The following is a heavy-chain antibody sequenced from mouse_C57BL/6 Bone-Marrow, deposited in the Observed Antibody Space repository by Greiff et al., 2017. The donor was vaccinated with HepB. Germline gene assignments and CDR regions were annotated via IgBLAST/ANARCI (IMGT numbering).Heavy chain of an antibody. Sequence: QVQLKESGPELVKPGASVKISCKASGYAFSSSWLNWVKQRPGKGLEWIGRIYPGDGDTNYNGKFKGKATLTADKSSSTAYMQLSSLTSEDSAVYFCARKTGTIYYAMDYWGQGTSVTVSS. CDR3: ARKTGTIYYAMDY. CDR1: GYAFSSSW. CDR2: IYPGDGDT. D-gene: IGHD4-1*01. V-gene: IGHV1-82*01. J-gene: IGHJ4*01.